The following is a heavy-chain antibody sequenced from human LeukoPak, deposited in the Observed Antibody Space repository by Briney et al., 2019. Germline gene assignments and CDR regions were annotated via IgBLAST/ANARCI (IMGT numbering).Heavy chain of an antibody. D-gene: IGHD1-26*01. Sequence: SETLSLTCAVSGYSISSGYYWGCIRQPPGKGLEWIGSIYHSGSTYYNPSLKSRVTISVDTSKSQFSLKLSSVTAADTAVYYCARLNSGSYFPFDYWGQGTLVTVSS. CDR2: IYHSGST. CDR3: ARLNSGSYFPFDY. J-gene: IGHJ4*02. CDR1: GYSISSGYY. V-gene: IGHV4-38-2*01.